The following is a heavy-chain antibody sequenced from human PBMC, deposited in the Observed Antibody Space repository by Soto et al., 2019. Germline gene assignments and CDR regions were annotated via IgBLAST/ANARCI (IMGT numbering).Heavy chain of an antibody. J-gene: IGHJ4*02. CDR1: GFTFSSYD. CDR2: IGTAGDT. D-gene: IGHD3-22*01. Sequence: EVQLVESGGGLVQPGGSLRLSCAASGFTFSSYDMHWVRQATGKGLEWVLAIGTAGDTYYPGSVKGRFTISRENAKNSLYLQMNSLRAGDTAVYYCARGSHYYDSSGDFDYWGQGTLVTVSS. V-gene: IGHV3-13*04. CDR3: ARGSHYYDSSGDFDY.